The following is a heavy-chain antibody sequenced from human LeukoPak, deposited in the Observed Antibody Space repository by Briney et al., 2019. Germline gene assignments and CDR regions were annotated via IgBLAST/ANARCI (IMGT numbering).Heavy chain of an antibody. CDR1: GYSISSGYY. CDR3: ARDRGPAAAIFDY. V-gene: IGHV4-38-2*02. D-gene: IGHD2-2*01. Sequence: PSETLSLTCTVSGYSISSGYYWGWIRQPPGKGLEWIGSIYHSGSTYYNPSLKSRVTISVDTSKNQFSLKLSSVTAADTAVYYCARDRGPAAAIFDYWGQGTLVTVSS. J-gene: IGHJ4*02. CDR2: IYHSGST.